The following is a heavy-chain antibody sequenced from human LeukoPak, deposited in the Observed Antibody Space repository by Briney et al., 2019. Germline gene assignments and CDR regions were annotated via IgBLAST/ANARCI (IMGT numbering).Heavy chain of an antibody. D-gene: IGHD3-22*01. CDR3: ARNGYYYDSSGYYPPRYYYYYMDV. CDR1: GGSISSSSYN. V-gene: IGHV4-39*07. CDR2: IHYSGST. Sequence: SETLSLTCSVSGGSISSSSYNWGWIRQPPGKGLEWIASIHYSGSTYYNPSLKSRVTISVDTSKNQFSLKLSSVTAADTAVYYCARNGYYYDSSGYYPPRYYYYYMDVWGKGTTVTISS. J-gene: IGHJ6*03.